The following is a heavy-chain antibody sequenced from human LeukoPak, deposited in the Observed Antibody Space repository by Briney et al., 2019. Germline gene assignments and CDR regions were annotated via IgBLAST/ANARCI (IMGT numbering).Heavy chain of an antibody. CDR2: INPSGGST. V-gene: IGHV1-46*01. Sequence: ASVKVSCKASGYTFTSYYLHWVRQAPGEGLEWMGIINPSGGSTSYAQKFQGRVTMTRDMSTSTVYMELSSLRSEDTAVYYCARGGPTYYYDSSGYSLHDYWGQGTLVTVSS. CDR3: ARGGPTYYYDSSGYSLHDY. D-gene: IGHD3-22*01. J-gene: IGHJ4*02. CDR1: GYTFTSYY.